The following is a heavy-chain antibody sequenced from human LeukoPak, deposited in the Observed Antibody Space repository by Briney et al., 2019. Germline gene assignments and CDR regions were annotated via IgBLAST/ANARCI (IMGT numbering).Heavy chain of an antibody. CDR3: ARDSGTTGEVKFDP. D-gene: IGHD3-10*01. V-gene: IGHV4-38-2*02. CDR2: MEWSGTIYNTGST. CDR1: GYSISTYYY. Sequence: SQTLSLTCTVSGYSISTYYYWGWIRQPPGKGLEWIGSMEWSGTIYNTGSTYYNPSLKSRVTISVDTSKNQFSLKLISVTAADTAIYYCARDSGTTGEVKFDPWGQGTLVTVSS. J-gene: IGHJ5*02.